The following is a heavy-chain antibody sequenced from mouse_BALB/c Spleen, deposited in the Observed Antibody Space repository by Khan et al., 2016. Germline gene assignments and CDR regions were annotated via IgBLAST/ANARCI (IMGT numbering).Heavy chain of an antibody. J-gene: IGHJ3*01. CDR1: GFNIKDTY. Sequence: VQLQQPGAELVKPGASVKLSCTASGFNIKDTYMHWVTQRPEQGLEWIGRIDPANGNTKYDPKFKGKGTITADTYTNTAYLQLSRLTYEDTAVYYCARSPYDYDVGFAYWGQGTLVTVSA. D-gene: IGHD2-4*01. CDR2: IDPANGNT. CDR3: ARSPYDYDVGFAY. V-gene: IGHV14-3*02.